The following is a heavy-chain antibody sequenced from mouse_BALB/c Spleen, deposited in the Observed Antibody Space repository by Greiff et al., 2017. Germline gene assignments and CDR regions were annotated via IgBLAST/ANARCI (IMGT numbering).Heavy chain of an antibody. V-gene: IGHV5-17*02. CDR1: GFTFSSFG. D-gene: IGHD2-4*01. J-gene: IGHJ3*01. CDR3: ARYDYDGLAY. CDR2: ISSGSSTI. Sequence: EVKVVESGGGLVQPGGSRKLSCAASGFTFSSFGMHWVRQAPEKGLEWVAYISSGSSTIYYADTVKGRFTISRDNPKNTLFLQMTSLRSEDTAMYYCARYDYDGLAYWGQGTLVTVSA.